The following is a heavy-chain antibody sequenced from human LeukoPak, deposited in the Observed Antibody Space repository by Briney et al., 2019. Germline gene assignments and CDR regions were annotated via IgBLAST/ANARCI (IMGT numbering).Heavy chain of an antibody. CDR2: VRYDGNNP. CDR3: ARGSRYGDYPYYCDF. J-gene: IGHJ4*02. CDR1: GFTFSSYS. D-gene: IGHD4-17*01. V-gene: IGHV3-33*08. Sequence: GWSLRLSCAASGFTFSSYSMNWVRQAPGKGLDWVALVRYDGNNPYYSASVKGRFTISRDNSKNTVLLQMNNLRLEDAAVYYCARGSRYGDYPYYCDFWGQGTLVTVSS.